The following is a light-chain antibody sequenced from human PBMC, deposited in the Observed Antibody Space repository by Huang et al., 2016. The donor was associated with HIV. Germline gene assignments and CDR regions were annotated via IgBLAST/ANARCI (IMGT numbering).Light chain of an antibody. CDR2: GAS. CDR3: QQYNKWPLFT. CDR1: QNVSSD. Sequence: VMTQSPVTLSVSPGERATLSCRASQNVSSDLAWYQQRPGHPPRLLMYGASTRATGLPARFSGSGSGTKFTLTISSLQSEDFAVYYCQQYNKWPLFTFGPGTKVDIK. V-gene: IGKV3-15*01. J-gene: IGKJ3*01.